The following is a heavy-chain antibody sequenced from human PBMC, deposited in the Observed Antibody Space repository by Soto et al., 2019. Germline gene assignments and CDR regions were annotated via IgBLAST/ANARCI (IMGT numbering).Heavy chain of an antibody. CDR2: IKSKTDGGTT. D-gene: IGHD3-22*01. CDR1: GFTFSNAW. J-gene: IGHJ4*02. V-gene: IGHV3-15*07. Sequence: EVQLVESGGGLVKPGGSLRLSCAASGFTFSNAWMNWVRQAPGKGLEWVGRIKSKTDGGTTDYAAPVKGRFTISRDDSKNTLYLQMNSLKTEDTAVYYCTSLNYYDSNGYYSGDYWGQGTLVTVSS. CDR3: TSLNYYDSNGYYSGDY.